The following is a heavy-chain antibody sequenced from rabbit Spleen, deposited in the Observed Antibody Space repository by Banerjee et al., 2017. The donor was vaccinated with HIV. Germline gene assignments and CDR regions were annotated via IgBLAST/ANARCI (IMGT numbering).Heavy chain of an antibody. Sequence: QSLEESGGDRVKPGASLTLTCTASGFSFSDSYYMCWVRQAPGKGLECIACIYGGSGGSTWFASWAKGRFTISKTSSTTVTLQLTSVTAADTATYFCARGSAAMTMVIIGFYFNLWGQGTLVTVS. CDR1: GFSFSDSYY. V-gene: IGHV1S40*01. D-gene: IGHD2-1*01. J-gene: IGHJ4*01. CDR3: ARGSAAMTMVIIGFYFNL. CDR2: IYGGSGGST.